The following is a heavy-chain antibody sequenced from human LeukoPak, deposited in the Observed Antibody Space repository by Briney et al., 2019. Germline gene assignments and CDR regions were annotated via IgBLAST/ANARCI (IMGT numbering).Heavy chain of an antibody. CDR1: GGSFSGYY. D-gene: IGHD6-19*01. Sequence: SETLPLTCAVYGGSFSGYYWSWIRQPPGKGLEWIGEINHSGSTNYNPSLKSRVTISVDTSKNQFSLKLSSVTAADTAVYYCASEYSSGRRFDYWGQGTLVTVSS. CDR3: ASEYSSGRRFDY. V-gene: IGHV4-34*01. CDR2: INHSGST. J-gene: IGHJ4*02.